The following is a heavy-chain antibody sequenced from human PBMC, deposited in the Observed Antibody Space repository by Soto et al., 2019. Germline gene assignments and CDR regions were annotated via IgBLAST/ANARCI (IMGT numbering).Heavy chain of an antibody. CDR1: GFTFSSYE. CDR2: ISSSGSTI. J-gene: IGHJ3*02. Sequence: GGSLRLSCAASGFTFSSYEMNWVRQAPGKGLEWVSYISSSGSTIYYADSVKGRFTISRDNAKNSLYLQMNSLRAEDTAVYYCAAYSSTLGTFDIWGQGTKVTVSS. CDR3: AAYSSTLGTFDI. D-gene: IGHD6-13*01. V-gene: IGHV3-48*03.